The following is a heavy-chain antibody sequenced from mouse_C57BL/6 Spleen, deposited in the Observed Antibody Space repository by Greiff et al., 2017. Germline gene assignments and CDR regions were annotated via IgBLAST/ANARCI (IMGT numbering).Heavy chain of an antibody. D-gene: IGHD2-4*01. CDR3: TTVDDYDDD. J-gene: IGHJ2*01. Sequence: VQLQQSGAELVRPGASVKLSCTASGFNIKDDYMHWVKQRPEQGLEWIGWIDPENGDTEYASKIQGKATITADTSSNTAYLQLRSLTSEDTAVYYCTTVDDYDDDWGQGTTLTVSS. CDR2: IDPENGDT. CDR1: GFNIKDDY. V-gene: IGHV14-4*01.